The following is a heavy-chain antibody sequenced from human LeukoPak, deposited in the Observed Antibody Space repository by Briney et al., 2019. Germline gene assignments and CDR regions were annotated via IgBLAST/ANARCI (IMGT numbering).Heavy chain of an antibody. J-gene: IGHJ4*02. CDR3: ARDLLMTTVDY. V-gene: IGHV3-72*01. CDR1: GFIFSNHG. Sequence: GGSLRLSCAASGFIFSNHGMHWVRQAPGKGLEWVGRSRNKPNSYTTLYAASVKGRFTISRDDSKNSVYLQMSSLKMEDTAVYYCARDLLMTTVDYWGQGTLVTVSS. CDR2: SRNKPNSYTT. D-gene: IGHD4-17*01.